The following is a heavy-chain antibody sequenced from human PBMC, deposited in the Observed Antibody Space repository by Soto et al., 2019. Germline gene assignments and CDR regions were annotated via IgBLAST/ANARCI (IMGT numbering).Heavy chain of an antibody. D-gene: IGHD2-15*01. Sequence: GGTMRLSCAASGLSLSTAWMSWVRQPPGKGLEWVARIKSRSDGGTTDYAAAVKGRFTISRDDSKNTLYLQMNSLKTEDTGVYHCLTARSSQYGMGVWGRGTTVSVAS. J-gene: IGHJ6*04. V-gene: IGHV3-15*01. CDR2: IKSRSDGGTT. CDR1: GLSLSTAW. CDR3: LTARSSQYGMGV.